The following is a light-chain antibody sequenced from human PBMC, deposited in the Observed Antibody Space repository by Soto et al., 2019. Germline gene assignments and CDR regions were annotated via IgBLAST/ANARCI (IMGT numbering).Light chain of an antibody. J-gene: IGLJ2*01. Sequence: QSVLTQPPSVSGAPGQRVTISCTGSSSNIGTGFDVHWYQQLPGTAPKLLMYGAVSRPSGVPDRFSGSKSGTSASLTITGLQAEDEAHYYCQSYDSSLNGHVVFGGGTKVTVL. CDR1: SSNIGTGFD. V-gene: IGLV1-40*01. CDR3: QSYDSSLNGHVV. CDR2: GAV.